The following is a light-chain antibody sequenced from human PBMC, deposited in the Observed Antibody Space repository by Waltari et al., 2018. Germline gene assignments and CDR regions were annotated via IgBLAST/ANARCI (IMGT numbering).Light chain of an antibody. CDR3: QQYNNWPRV. CDR1: QSVSSN. J-gene: IGKJ3*01. V-gene: IGKV3-15*01. CDR2: DAS. Sequence: ETVMTQSPATLSVSPGERATLSCRASQSVSSNLVWYQQKPGQAPRLLIYDASTRATGIPARFSGSGSETEFTLTISSLQSEDFAVYHCQQYNNWPRVFGPGTKVDIK.